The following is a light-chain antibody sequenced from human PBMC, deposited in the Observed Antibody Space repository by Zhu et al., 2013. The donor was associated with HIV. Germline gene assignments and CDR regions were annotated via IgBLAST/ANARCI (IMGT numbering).Light chain of an antibody. CDR1: QGISSA. J-gene: IGKJ1*01. CDR3: QQFHRYPWT. Sequence: AIQLTQSPSSLSASVGDRVTITCRASQGISSALAWFQQKPGKVPKLLIHGASSLMSGVPSRFSGSGSATEFTLTVSSLQADDFATYYCQQFHRYPWTFGQGTKVEI. V-gene: IGKV1-13*02. CDR2: GAS.